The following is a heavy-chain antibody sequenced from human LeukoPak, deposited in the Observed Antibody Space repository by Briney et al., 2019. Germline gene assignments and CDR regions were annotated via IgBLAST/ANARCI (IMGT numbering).Heavy chain of an antibody. D-gene: IGHD3-3*01. CDR2: ISSSSSTI. CDR3: ARDPYSVTIFGVVSGWFDP. J-gene: IGHJ5*02. Sequence: PGGSLRLSCAASGFTFSSYSMNWVRQAPGKGLEWVSYISSSSSTIYYADSVKGRFSISGDNAKNSLYLQMNSLRAEDTAVYYCARDPYSVTIFGVVSGWFDPWGQGTLVTVSS. CDR1: GFTFSSYS. V-gene: IGHV3-48*01.